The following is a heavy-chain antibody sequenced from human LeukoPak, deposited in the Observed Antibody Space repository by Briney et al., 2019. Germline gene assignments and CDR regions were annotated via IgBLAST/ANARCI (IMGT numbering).Heavy chain of an antibody. CDR1: GGSISSYY. D-gene: IGHD6-6*01. J-gene: IGHJ6*03. V-gene: IGHV4-4*07. Sequence: PSGTLSLTCTVSGGSISSYYWSWIRQPAGKGLEWIGRIYTSGSTNYNPSLKSRVTMSVDTSKNQFSLKLSSVTAADTAVYYCARDPGSSSPHGFDYYMDVWGKGTTVTVSS. CDR3: ARDPGSSSPHGFDYYMDV. CDR2: IYTSGST.